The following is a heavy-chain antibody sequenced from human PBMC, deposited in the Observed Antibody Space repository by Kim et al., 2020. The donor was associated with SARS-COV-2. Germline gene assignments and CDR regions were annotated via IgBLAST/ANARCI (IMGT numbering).Heavy chain of an antibody. V-gene: IGHV1-69*04. J-gene: IGHJ4*02. CDR2: IIPILGIA. CDR1: GGTFSSYA. D-gene: IGHD3-10*01. CDR3: ARDPGDIPGYGSGSSPFDY. Sequence: SVKVSCKASGGTFSSYAISWVRQAPGQGLEWMGRIIPILGIANYAQKFQGRVTITADKSTSTAYMELSSLRSEDTAAYYCARDPGDIPGYGSGSSPFDYWGQGTLVTVSS.